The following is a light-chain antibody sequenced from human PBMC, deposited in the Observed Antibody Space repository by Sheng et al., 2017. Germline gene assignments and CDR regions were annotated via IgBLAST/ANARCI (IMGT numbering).Light chain of an antibody. CDR1: TGAVTSGYY. Sequence: QTVVTQEPSLTVSPGGTVTLTCASSTGAVTSGYYPNWFQQKPGQAPRALIYSTSNKHPWTPARFSGSVLGGKAALTLSGAQPEDEAEYYCLLYYGAAQLVFGGGTKLTVL. J-gene: IGLJ2*01. CDR3: LLYYGAAQLV. CDR2: STS. V-gene: IGLV7-43*01.